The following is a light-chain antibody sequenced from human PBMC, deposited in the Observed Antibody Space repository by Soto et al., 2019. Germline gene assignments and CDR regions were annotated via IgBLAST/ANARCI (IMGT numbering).Light chain of an antibody. J-gene: IGLJ3*02. CDR2: EVT. CDR3: SSYAGSNNVV. CDR1: SSDIGYYKF. Sequence: QSALTQPPSASGSPGQSVTISCTGTSSDIGYYKFVSWYQQHPGKAPKLLIYEVTKRPSGVPDRFSGSKSGNTASLTVSGLQAEDEADYYCSSYAGSNNVVFGGGTKLTVL. V-gene: IGLV2-8*01.